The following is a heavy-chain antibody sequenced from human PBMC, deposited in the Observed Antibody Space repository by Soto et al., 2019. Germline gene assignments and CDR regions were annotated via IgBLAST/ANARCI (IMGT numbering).Heavy chain of an antibody. CDR2: ISSSDTII. V-gene: IGHV3-11*01. D-gene: IGHD3-22*01. J-gene: IGHJ4*02. CDR3: ARDLGYYDSSGYFDY. Sequence: PGGSLRLSRAASGFTFSDYYMSWIRQAPGKGLEWVSYISSSDTIISYADSVKGRFTISRDNAKNSLYLQMNSLRAEDTAVYYCARDLGYYDSSGYFDYWGQGTLVTVSS. CDR1: GFTFSDYY.